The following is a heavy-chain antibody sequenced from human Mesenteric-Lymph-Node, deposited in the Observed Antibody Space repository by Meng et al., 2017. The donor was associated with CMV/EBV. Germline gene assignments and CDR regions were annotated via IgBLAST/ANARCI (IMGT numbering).Heavy chain of an antibody. V-gene: IGHV3-23*01. CDR2: IGGSGGGI. J-gene: IGHJ4*02. Sequence: SGFTFDSYAVSWVRQAPGKGLEWVAAIGGSGGGIVYADSVKGRFAISRDNSKNTLYLQMNSLRAEDSAEYYCAKDTRLVGGHEFDYWGQGTLVTVSS. CDR1: GFTFDSYA. D-gene: IGHD1-26*01. CDR3: AKDTRLVGGHEFDY.